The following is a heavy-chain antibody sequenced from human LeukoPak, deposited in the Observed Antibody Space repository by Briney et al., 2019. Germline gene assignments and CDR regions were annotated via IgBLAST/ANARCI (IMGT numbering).Heavy chain of an antibody. CDR3: AKDPKDYDFWSGYYFDY. V-gene: IGHV3-23*01. D-gene: IGHD3-3*01. J-gene: IGHJ4*02. Sequence: GGSLRLSCAASGFTFSSYAMSWVRQAPGKGLEWVSAIGGSGGSTYYADSVKGRFTISRDNSKNTLYLQMNSLRAEDTAVYYCAKDPKDYDFWSGYYFDYWGQGTLVTVSS. CDR1: GFTFSSYA. CDR2: IGGSGGST.